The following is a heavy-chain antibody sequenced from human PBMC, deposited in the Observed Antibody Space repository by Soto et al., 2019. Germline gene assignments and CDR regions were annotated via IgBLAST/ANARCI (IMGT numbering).Heavy chain of an antibody. Sequence: VASVKVSCKASGYIFTSYGITRVRQAQGEGLEWMGWISPYKGDTHYAQRLQGRVTMTTDTSTTTAYMELRSLRSDDTAMYYCARAFGGYRYYFDSWGQGTLVTVSS. V-gene: IGHV1-18*01. CDR3: ARAFGGYRYYFDS. CDR1: GYIFTSYG. CDR2: ISPYKGDT. J-gene: IGHJ4*02. D-gene: IGHD3-22*01.